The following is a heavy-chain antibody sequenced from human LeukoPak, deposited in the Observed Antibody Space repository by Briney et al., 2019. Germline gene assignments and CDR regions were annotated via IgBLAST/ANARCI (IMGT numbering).Heavy chain of an antibody. CDR1: GFTFSRYV. Sequence: GGSLRLSCVGSGFTFSRYVMNWVRQAPGKGLECISTITTAGGTTYYTDSVKGRFTISRDNSKDILYLQMDSLRAEDTAVYYRAKSLLQWDAFDLWGQGTVVTVSS. V-gene: IGHV3-23*01. D-gene: IGHD6-19*01. J-gene: IGHJ3*01. CDR2: ITTAGGTT. CDR3: AKSLLQWDAFDL.